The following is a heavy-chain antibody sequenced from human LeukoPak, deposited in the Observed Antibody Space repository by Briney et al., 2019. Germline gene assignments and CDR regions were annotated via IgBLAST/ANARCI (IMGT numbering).Heavy chain of an antibody. CDR2: IYPKSGGT. Sequence: ASVKVSCKASGYTFADYYIHWVRQAAGQGLEWRGLIYPKSGGTNSAQKFQGRVTMTRDTSISTAYMELSRLKFDDTAVYYCARVSTSGYRDWLDPWGQGTLVTVSS. CDR1: GYTFADYY. J-gene: IGHJ5*02. D-gene: IGHD3-9*01. CDR3: ARVSTSGYRDWLDP. V-gene: IGHV1-2*02.